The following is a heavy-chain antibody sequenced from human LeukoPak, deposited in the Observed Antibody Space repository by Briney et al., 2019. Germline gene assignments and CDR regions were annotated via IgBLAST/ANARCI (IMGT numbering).Heavy chain of an antibody. Sequence: SETLSLTCTVSGGSISSGDYYWSWIRQPPGKGLEWIGYIYYSGSTYYNPSLKSRVTILVDTSKNQFSLKLSSVTAADTAVYYCARDREDYYGSGSLTHWFDPWGQGTLVTVSS. CDR3: ARDREDYYGSGSLTHWFDP. CDR1: GGSISSGDYY. D-gene: IGHD3-10*01. J-gene: IGHJ5*02. V-gene: IGHV4-30-4*01. CDR2: IYYSGST.